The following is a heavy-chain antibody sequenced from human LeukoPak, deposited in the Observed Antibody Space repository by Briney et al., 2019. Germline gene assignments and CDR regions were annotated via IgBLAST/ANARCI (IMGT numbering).Heavy chain of an antibody. CDR3: GTVSWELLGALWY. CDR1: GYSISSGYY. J-gene: IGHJ4*02. V-gene: IGHV4-38-2*02. D-gene: IGHD1-26*01. Sequence: SETLSLTCTVSGYSISSGYYWGWMRQPPGKGVVGSGSIYYCGSTYYNPALKSRGTILVGTSNKQRFLKVHPVVAADAAGYYCGTVSWELLGALWYWGQGTLVTASS. CDR2: IYYCGST.